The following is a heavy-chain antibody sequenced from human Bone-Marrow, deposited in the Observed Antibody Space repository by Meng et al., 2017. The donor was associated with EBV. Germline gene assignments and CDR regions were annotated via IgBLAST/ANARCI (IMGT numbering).Heavy chain of an antibody. CDR3: AKHPDFWSALGPIDC. V-gene: IGHV3-21*04. J-gene: IGHJ4*02. Sequence: VQLVESGGGLVKPGGSLRLSCAASGFTFSSYSMNWVRQAPGKGLEWVSSISSSSSYIYYADSVKGRFTISRDNAKNSLYLQMNSLRAEDTAVYYCAKHPDFWSALGPIDCWGQGTLVSVSS. CDR2: ISSSSSYI. CDR1: GFTFSSYS. D-gene: IGHD3-3*01.